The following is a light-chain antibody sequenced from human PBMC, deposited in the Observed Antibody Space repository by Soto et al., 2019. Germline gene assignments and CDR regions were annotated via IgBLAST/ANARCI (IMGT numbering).Light chain of an antibody. CDR2: AAS. J-gene: IGKJ1*01. CDR3: QKYDSAPQT. CDR1: QGISNY. V-gene: IGKV1-27*01. Sequence: DIQMTQSPSSLSASVGDRVTITCRASQGISNYLAWYQQKPGKVPKLLIYAASTLQSRAPSRFSGSGAGTDFTLTISSLQPEDVATYYCQKYDSAPQTFGQGTKVEIK.